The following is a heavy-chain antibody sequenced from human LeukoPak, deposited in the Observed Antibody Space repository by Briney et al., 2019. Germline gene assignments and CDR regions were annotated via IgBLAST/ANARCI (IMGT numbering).Heavy chain of an antibody. D-gene: IGHD3-10*01. Sequence: GGSLRLSCVASGFTFSSYSMNWVRQAPGKGLEWVSSISSSSSYIYYADSVKGRFTISRDNAKNSLYLQMNSLRAEDRAVYYCARSYGSGAWYYSSYMDVWGKGTTVTISS. J-gene: IGHJ6*03. CDR3: ARSYGSGAWYYSSYMDV. CDR2: ISSSSSYI. CDR1: GFTFSSYS. V-gene: IGHV3-21*01.